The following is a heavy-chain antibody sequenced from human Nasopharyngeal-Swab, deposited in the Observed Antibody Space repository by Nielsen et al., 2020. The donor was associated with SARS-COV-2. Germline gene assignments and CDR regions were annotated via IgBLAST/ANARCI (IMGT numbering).Heavy chain of an antibody. CDR2: ISTKTGAP. D-gene: IGHD1-1*01. CDR3: ARENQEYANIWIDY. J-gene: IGHJ4*02. V-gene: IGHV7-4-1*02. CDR1: GYTFTSNV. Sequence: ASVKVSCKASGYTFTSNVLNWVRQAPGQGPEYIGWISTKTGAPTYAQDFTGRFVISLDTSVSTTYLQISSLKADDTAVYYCARENQEYANIWIDYWGQGTQVTVSS.